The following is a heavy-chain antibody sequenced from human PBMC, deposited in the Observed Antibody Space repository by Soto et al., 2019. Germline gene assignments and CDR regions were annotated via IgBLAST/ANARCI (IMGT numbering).Heavy chain of an antibody. CDR3: ARRHYYGSGSYYRGSFDP. CDR2: IYYSGST. CDR1: GGSISSSSYY. V-gene: IGHV4-39*01. D-gene: IGHD3-10*01. J-gene: IGHJ5*02. Sequence: PSETLSLTCTVSGGSISSSSYYWGWIRQPPGKGLEWIGSIYYSGSTYYNPSLKSRVTISVDTSKNQFSLKLSSVTAADTAVYYCARRHYYGSGSYYRGSFDPWGQGTLVTVSS.